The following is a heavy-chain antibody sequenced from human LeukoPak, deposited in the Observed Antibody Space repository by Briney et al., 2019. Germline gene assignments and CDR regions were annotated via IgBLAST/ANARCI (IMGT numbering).Heavy chain of an antibody. Sequence: ASVKVSCKASGYTFTSYDINWVRQATGQGLEWMGWMNPNSGNTGYAQKFQGRVTMTRNTSISTAYMELSSLRSEDTAVYYCARGRVQLERRYYYYGMDVWGQGTTVTVSS. D-gene: IGHD1-1*01. J-gene: IGHJ6*02. CDR1: GYTFTSYD. V-gene: IGHV1-8*01. CDR3: ARGRVQLERRYYYYGMDV. CDR2: MNPNSGNT.